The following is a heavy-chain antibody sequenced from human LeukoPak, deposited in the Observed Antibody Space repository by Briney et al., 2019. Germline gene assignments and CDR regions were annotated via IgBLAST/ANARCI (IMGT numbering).Heavy chain of an antibody. Sequence: ASVKVPCKASGYTFTSYGISWVRQAPGQGLEWMGWISAYNGNTNYAQKLQGRVTMTTDTSTSTAYMELRSLRSDDTAVYYCARVGNTYYYDSSGYYSEYFQHWGQGTLVTVSS. V-gene: IGHV1-18*01. CDR1: GYTFTSYG. CDR3: ARVGNTYYYDSSGYYSEYFQH. D-gene: IGHD3-22*01. CDR2: ISAYNGNT. J-gene: IGHJ1*01.